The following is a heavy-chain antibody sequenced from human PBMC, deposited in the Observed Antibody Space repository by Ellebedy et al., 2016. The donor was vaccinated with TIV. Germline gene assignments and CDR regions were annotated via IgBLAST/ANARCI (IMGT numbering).Heavy chain of an antibody. V-gene: IGHV3-72*01. CDR1: GFTFSNAW. J-gene: IGHJ6*02. CDR2: TGNKANIYTT. Sequence: GESLKISCAASGFTFSNAWMSWVRQAPGKGLEWVGRTGNKANIYTTEYAASVKGRFTISRDDSKNSVYLQMNSLKTEDTAVYYCARGDVGYYYYGLDVWGQGATVTVSS. D-gene: IGHD1-26*01. CDR3: ARGDVGYYYYGLDV.